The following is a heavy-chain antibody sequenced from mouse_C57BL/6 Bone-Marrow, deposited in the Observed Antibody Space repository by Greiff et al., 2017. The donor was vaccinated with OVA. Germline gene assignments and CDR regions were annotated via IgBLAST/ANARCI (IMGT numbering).Heavy chain of an antibody. CDR2: IYPGDGDT. CDR1: GYAFSSSW. D-gene: IGHD1-1*01. CDR3: ARSDYCGRTRWYFDV. J-gene: IGHJ1*03. V-gene: IGHV1-82*01. Sequence: QVQLQQSGPELVKPGASVKISCKASGYAFSSSWMNWVKQRPGKGLEWIGRIYPGDGDTNYNGKFKGKATLTADKSSSTAYMQLSSLTSEDSAVYFGARSDYCGRTRWYFDVWGTGTTVTVSS.